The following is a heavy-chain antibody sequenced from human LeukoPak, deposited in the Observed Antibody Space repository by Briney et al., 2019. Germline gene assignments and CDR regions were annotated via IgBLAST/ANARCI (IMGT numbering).Heavy chain of an antibody. D-gene: IGHD3-10*01. V-gene: IGHV5-51*01. Sequence: EESLKIFCRGSGYSFTSYCIGWGRQMSGKGLEWIGIIYPGDSDTRYSPSFQGQVTISADKTISTAYLQWSSLKASDTAMYYCATPGVPYYYYYGMDVWGQGTTVTVSS. J-gene: IGHJ6*02. CDR2: IYPGDSDT. CDR1: GYSFTSYC. CDR3: ATPGVPYYYYYGMDV.